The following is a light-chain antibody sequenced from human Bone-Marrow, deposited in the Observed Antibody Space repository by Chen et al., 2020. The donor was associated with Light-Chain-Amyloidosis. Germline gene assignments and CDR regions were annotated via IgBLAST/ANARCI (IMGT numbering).Light chain of an antibody. CDR2: EVR. CDR3: HAWDSINVL. V-gene: IGLV3-1*01. CDR1: KLGDKY. Sequence: SYDMTQPPSVSVSPGQTASITCSGDKLGDKYVNWYQQRPGQSPVMVIYEVRKRPSGIPERISGSNSGNTASLIIRGTQAMDEADYYFHAWDSINVLFGGGTKLAVL. J-gene: IGLJ2*01.